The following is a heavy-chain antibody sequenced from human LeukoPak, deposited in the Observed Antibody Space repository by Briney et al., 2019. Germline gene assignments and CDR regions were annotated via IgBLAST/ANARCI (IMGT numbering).Heavy chain of an antibody. Sequence: GGSLRLSCVASGFTFGSYAMSWVRQAPGKGLEWVSAISGSGGNTFYADSVKGRFTISRDNSKNTLYLQMNSLRAEDTALYYCAKTSLYYDSSGYYDYWGQGTLVTVSS. CDR2: ISGSGGNT. CDR1: GFTFGSYA. D-gene: IGHD3-22*01. V-gene: IGHV3-23*01. J-gene: IGHJ4*02. CDR3: AKTSLYYDSSGYYDY.